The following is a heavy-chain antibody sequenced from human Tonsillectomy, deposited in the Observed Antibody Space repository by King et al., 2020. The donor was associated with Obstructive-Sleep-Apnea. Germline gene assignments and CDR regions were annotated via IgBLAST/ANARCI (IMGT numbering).Heavy chain of an antibody. CDR1: GGSINDYY. CDR3: ARVRAATNSYGMDV. CDR2: IYYSGST. D-gene: IGHD2-15*01. V-gene: IGHV4-59*01. Sequence: QLQESGPRLVKPSETLSLICSVSGGSINDYYWSWIRQPPGKGLEWIGYIYYSGSTDYNPSLKNRVTISVDTPKNQFSLTLSSVNATDAAVYFCARVRAATNSYGMDVWGQGTTVTVSS. J-gene: IGHJ6*02.